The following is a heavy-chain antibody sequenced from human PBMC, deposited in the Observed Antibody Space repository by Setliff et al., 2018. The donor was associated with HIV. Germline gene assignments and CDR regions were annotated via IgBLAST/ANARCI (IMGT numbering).Heavy chain of an antibody. J-gene: IGHJ4*02. CDR2: ISSSGSTI. CDR3: AKDRPGSYSFARD. Sequence: GGSLRLSCAASGFTFSSYEMNWVRQAPGKGLEWLSYISSSGSTIYYADSVKGRFTVSRDNAKNSLYLQMNSLRAEDTAVYYCAKDRPGSYSFARDWGQGTLVTVSS. D-gene: IGHD1-26*01. V-gene: IGHV3-48*03. CDR1: GFTFSSYE.